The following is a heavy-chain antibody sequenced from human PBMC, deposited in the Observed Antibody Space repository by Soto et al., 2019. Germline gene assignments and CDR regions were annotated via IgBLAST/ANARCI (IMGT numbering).Heavy chain of an antibody. V-gene: IGHV6-1*01. CDR1: GDSVSDNSAA. Sequence: SQSLSLTCAISGDSVSDNSAAWNWIRQSPSRGLEWLGRTYYRSKWYNDYAVSVKSRITVTPDTSKNQFSLHLNSVTPEDTAVYYCATEFPYYVSSDSYLDYWGQGALSTVST. CDR3: ATEFPYYVSSDSYLDY. CDR2: TYYRSKWYN. J-gene: IGHJ4*02. D-gene: IGHD3-16*01.